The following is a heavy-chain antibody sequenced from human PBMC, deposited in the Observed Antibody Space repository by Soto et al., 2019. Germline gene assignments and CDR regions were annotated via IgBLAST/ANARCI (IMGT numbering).Heavy chain of an antibody. V-gene: IGHV1-46*01. D-gene: IGHD3-3*01. J-gene: IGHJ4*02. CDR1: GYTFTSYF. CDR2: INPSGGGT. CDR3: TRGPSTYYDFWSGYHTVSCFDS. Sequence: QVQLVQSGAEVKKPGASVKVSCKASGYTFTSYFMHWVRQAPGQGLEWMGIINPSGGGTSYAERFQGRVTMTRDTSTTTVYMELSSLRSEDTAVYYCTRGPSTYYDFWSGYHTVSCFDSWGQGTLVTVSS.